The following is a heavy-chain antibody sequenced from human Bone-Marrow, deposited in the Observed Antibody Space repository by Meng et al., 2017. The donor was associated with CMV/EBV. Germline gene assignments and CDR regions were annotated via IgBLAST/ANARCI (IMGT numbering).Heavy chain of an antibody. D-gene: IGHD3-3*01. V-gene: IGHV3-49*04. CDR3: TRDPFWSGYYYGMDV. J-gene: IGHJ6*02. CDR1: GFTFSDYY. Sequence: GESLKISCAASGFTFSDYYMSWVRQAPGKGLEWVGFIRSKAYGGTTEYAASVKGRFTISRDDSKSIAYLQMNSLKTEDTAVYYCTRDPFWSGYYYGMDVWVQGTPVTVSS. CDR2: IRSKAYGGTT.